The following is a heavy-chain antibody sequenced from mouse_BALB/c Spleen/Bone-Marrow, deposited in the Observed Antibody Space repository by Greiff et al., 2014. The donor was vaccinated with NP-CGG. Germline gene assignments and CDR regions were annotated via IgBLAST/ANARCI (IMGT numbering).Heavy chain of an antibody. V-gene: IGHV1S135*01. CDR1: GYSFTDSN. Sequence: VQLKQSGPELVKPGASVKVSCTASGYSFTDSNMYWVKQGHGKSLEWIGDIDPYNGGTRYNQKFKGKATLTVDNSSSTAFMHLNSLTSEDSAVYYCARRTTRASGFPYWGQGTLVTVSA. D-gene: IGHD3-2*01. J-gene: IGHJ3*01. CDR3: ARRTTRASGFPY. CDR2: IDPYNGGT.